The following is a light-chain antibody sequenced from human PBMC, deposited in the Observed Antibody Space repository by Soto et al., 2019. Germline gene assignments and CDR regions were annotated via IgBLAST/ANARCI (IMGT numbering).Light chain of an antibody. CDR1: SSDVGSFNY. CDR2: EVT. Sequence: QSALTQPASVSGSPGQSITISCTATSSDVGSFNYVSWYQHHPGKAPKLMIYEVTSRPSGVSNRFSGSKSSNTASLTISGLQAEDEADYYCVSYATSTTLYVFGSGTKVTVL. V-gene: IGLV2-14*01. J-gene: IGLJ1*01. CDR3: VSYATSTTLYV.